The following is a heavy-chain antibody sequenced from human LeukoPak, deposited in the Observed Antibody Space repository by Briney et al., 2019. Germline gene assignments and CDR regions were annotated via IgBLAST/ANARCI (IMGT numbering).Heavy chain of an antibody. D-gene: IGHD5-24*01. CDR2: IKQDGSEK. CDR1: GFTFSSYW. Sequence: GGSLRLSCAASGFTFSSYWMTWVRQAPGKGLGWVANIKQDGSEKNYVDSAKGRFTISRDNAKNSLYLQMNSLRAEDTALYYCARQTERDAYNRFWGQGTLVTVSS. J-gene: IGHJ4*02. V-gene: IGHV3-7*05. CDR3: ARQTERDAYNRF.